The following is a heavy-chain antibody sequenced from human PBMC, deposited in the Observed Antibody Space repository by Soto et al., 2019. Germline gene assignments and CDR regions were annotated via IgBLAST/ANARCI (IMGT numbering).Heavy chain of an antibody. CDR3: ARSDIAARPQGSYFDY. Sequence: GGSLRLSCAASGFTFSSYSMNWVRQAPGKGLEWVSSISSSSSYIYYADSVKGRFTISGDNAKNSLYLQMNSLRAEDTAVYYCARSDIAARPQGSYFDYWGQGTLVTVSS. V-gene: IGHV3-21*01. CDR1: GFTFSSYS. CDR2: ISSSSSYI. J-gene: IGHJ4*02. D-gene: IGHD6-6*01.